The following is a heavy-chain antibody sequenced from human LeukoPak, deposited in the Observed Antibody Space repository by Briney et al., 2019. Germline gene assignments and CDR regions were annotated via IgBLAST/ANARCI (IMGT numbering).Heavy chain of an antibody. D-gene: IGHD3-22*01. J-gene: IGHJ5*02. V-gene: IGHV3-74*01. Sequence: GGSLRLSCAASGFTFSRYWIHWVRQAPGKGLEWVSRINPDGSTTTYADSVKGRFTISRDNVKNTVYLQMNSLRVEDTAVYYCARVLSGSWDWFDPWGQGTLVTVSS. CDR3: ARVLSGSWDWFDP. CDR1: GFTFSRYW. CDR2: INPDGSTT.